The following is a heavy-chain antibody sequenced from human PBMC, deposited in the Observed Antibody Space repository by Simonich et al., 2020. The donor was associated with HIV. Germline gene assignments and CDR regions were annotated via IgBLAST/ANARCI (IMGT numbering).Heavy chain of an antibody. J-gene: IGHJ4*02. Sequence: VQLQQWGAGLLKPSETLSLTCTVYGGSFRGYYWSWIRQPPGKGLEWCGEINHKGRTNDNPSLKSRVSISIDTSKNQFALKLSSVTAADTAVYYCARGGGNPNYWGQGTLVTVSS. D-gene: IGHD1-1*01. CDR1: GGSFRGYY. CDR2: INHKGRT. CDR3: ARGGGNPNY. V-gene: IGHV4-34*01.